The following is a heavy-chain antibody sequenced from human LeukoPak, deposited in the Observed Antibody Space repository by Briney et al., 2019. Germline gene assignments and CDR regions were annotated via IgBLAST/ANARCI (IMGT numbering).Heavy chain of an antibody. V-gene: IGHV3-23*01. CDR3: AKMRGYFDL. CDR2: ITGSGDNT. Sequence: GGSLRLSCAASGFTFTSQGMAWVRLAPAKGLEWVSAITGSGDNTYYADSVKGRFTISRNNSKNTLYLQMNSLSAEDTAVYYCAKMRGYFDLWGRGTLVTVSS. CDR1: GFTFTSQG. J-gene: IGHJ2*01.